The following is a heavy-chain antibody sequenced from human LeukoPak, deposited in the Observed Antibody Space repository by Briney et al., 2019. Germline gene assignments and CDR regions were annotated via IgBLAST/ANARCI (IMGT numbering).Heavy chain of an antibody. D-gene: IGHD4-17*01. CDR3: ARFGEYGEY. Sequence: GGTLRLSCDASGFRFSAYGMSWVRQAPGQGLEWVSGLSANGSVTFYARSVRGRFTISRDNSKNTLHLQMSSLRADDSAPYYCARFGEYGEYWGQGTLVIVSS. J-gene: IGHJ4*02. CDR1: GFRFSAYG. CDR2: LSANGSVT. V-gene: IGHV3-23*01.